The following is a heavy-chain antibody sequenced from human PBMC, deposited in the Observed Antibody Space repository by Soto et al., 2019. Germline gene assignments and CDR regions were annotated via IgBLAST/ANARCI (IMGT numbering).Heavy chain of an antibody. CDR1: GFTFSSYS. CDR3: ARPEYSSSSYGMDV. J-gene: IGHJ6*02. Sequence: PGGSLRLSCAASGFTFSSYSMNWVRQAPGKGQEWVSYISSSSSTIYYADSVKGRFTISRDNAKNSLYLQMNSLRDEDTAVYYCARPEYSSSSYGMDVWGQGTTYTVSS. D-gene: IGHD6-6*01. CDR2: ISSSSSTI. V-gene: IGHV3-48*02.